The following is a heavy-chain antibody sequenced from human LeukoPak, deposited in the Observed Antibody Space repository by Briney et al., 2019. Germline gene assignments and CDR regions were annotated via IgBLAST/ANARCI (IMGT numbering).Heavy chain of an antibody. J-gene: IGHJ4*02. CDR3: AKASRDGYTAGIDY. Sequence: GGSLRLSCAASGFTFSSYAMSWVRQAPGKGLEWVSAISGSGGSTYYADSVKGRFTISRDNSKNTLYLQMNSLRAEDTAVYYCAKASRDGYTAGIDYWGQGTLVTVSS. V-gene: IGHV3-23*01. CDR2: ISGSGGST. CDR1: GFTFSSYA. D-gene: IGHD5-24*01.